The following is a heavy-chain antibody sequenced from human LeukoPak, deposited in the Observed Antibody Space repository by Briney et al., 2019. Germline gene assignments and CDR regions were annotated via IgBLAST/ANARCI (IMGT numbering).Heavy chain of an antibody. V-gene: IGHV3-48*04. CDR3: ARDCHGYNYYFDY. J-gene: IGHJ4*02. Sequence: PGRSLRLSCAASGFTFSSYGMHWVRQAPGKGLEWVSYISSSGSTIYYADSVKGRFTISRDNAKNSLYLQMNSLRAEDTAVYYCARDCHGYNYYFDYWGQGTLVTVSS. CDR2: ISSSGSTI. D-gene: IGHD5-24*01. CDR1: GFTFSSYG.